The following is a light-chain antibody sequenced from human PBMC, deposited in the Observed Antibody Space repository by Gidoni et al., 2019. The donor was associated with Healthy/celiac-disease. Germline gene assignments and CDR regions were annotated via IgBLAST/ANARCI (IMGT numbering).Light chain of an antibody. CDR2: WAS. V-gene: IGKV4-1*01. CDR1: RTVLYSSNNNNY. CDR3: QQYYSTPFT. J-gene: IGKJ3*01. Sequence: DIVMTQPPDSLAVSLGERATTSCKSSRTVLYSSNNNNYLAWYQQKPGQPPKLLIYWASTRESGVPDRFSGSGSGTDFTLTISSLQAEDVAVYYCQQYYSTPFTFGPGTKVDVK.